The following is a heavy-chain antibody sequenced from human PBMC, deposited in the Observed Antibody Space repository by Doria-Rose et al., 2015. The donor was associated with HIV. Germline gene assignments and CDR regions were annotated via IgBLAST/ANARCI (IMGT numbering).Heavy chain of an antibody. Sequence: SFVSYWIVWVRQMPGKGLEWMGIIYPGDSDTRYSPSFQGQVTIPADKSINTVYLQWSSLKASDTAMYYCARHGDCGGDCNWGQGTRVTVSS. CDR2: IYPGDSDT. J-gene: IGHJ4*02. D-gene: IGHD2-21*02. CDR3: ARHGDCGGDCN. CDR1: SFVSYW. V-gene: IGHV5-51*01.